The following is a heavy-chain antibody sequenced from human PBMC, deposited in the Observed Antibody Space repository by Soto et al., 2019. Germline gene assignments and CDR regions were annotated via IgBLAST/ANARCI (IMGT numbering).Heavy chain of an antibody. CDR2: TGSGTGPG. CDR3: ARRYSGGFFRFFDS. V-gene: IGHV1-69*06. Sequence: QVQLVQSGTEVKKTGSSVKVSCKTSGGSLSTNPISWVRQAPGQGREWMGGTGSGTGPGNHAQKFQGRLTVTSDKSTGTVYMELTNLSSEDTALYYCARRYSGGFFRFFDSWGQGTLVTVSS. CDR1: GGSLSTNP. J-gene: IGHJ4*02. D-gene: IGHD2-15*01.